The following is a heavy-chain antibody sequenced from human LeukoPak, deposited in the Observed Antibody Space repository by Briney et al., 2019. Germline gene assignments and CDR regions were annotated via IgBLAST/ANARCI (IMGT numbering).Heavy chain of an antibody. D-gene: IGHD3-10*01. V-gene: IGHV4-59*01. J-gene: IGHJ3*02. Sequence: SETLSLTCIVSGGSISSYHWSWIRQPPGKGLEWNGYISYSGSTNYNPSLKSRVTISVDTSKNQFSLKLSSVTAADTAVYYCARDRGGAFDIWGQGTMVTVSS. CDR2: ISYSGST. CDR3: ARDRGGAFDI. CDR1: GGSISSYH.